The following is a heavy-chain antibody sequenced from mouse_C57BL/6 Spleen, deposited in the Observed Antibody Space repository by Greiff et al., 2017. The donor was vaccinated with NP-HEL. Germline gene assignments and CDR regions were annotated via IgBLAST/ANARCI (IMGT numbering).Heavy chain of an antibody. CDR3: ARSGLGRGYAMDY. Sequence: QVQLQQSGAELVKPGASVKMSCKASGYTFTSYWITWVKQRPGQGLEWIGDIYPGSGSTNYNEKFKSKATLTVDTSSSTAYMQLSSLTSEDSAVYYCARSGLGRGYAMDYWGQGTSVTVSS. D-gene: IGHD4-1*01. CDR1: GYTFTSYW. CDR2: IYPGSGST. J-gene: IGHJ4*01. V-gene: IGHV1-55*01.